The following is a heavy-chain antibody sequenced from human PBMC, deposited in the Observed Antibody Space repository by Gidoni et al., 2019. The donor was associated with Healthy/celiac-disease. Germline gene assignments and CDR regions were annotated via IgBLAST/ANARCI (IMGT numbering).Heavy chain of an antibody. J-gene: IGHJ4*02. CDR1: GYSFTSYW. V-gene: IGHV5-51*03. D-gene: IGHD3-10*01. CDR3: ARISMVRGVISKFD. CDR2: IYPGDSDT. Sequence: EVQLVQSGAEVTKPGASLKISCKGSGYSFTSYWIGWRRQRPGKGLEWMGIIYPGDSDTRYSPSFQGQVTISADKAISTAYLQWSSLKASDTAMYYCARISMVRGVISKFDWGQGTLVTVSS.